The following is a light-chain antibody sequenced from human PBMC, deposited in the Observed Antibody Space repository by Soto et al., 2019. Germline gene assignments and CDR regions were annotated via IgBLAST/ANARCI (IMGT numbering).Light chain of an antibody. J-gene: IGKJ1*01. CDR3: QQRRT. V-gene: IGKV3-11*01. Sequence: EIVLTQSPATLSLSPGERATLSCRASQSVSSYLAWYQQKPGQAPRLLIYDASNRATGIPARFSGSGSGTYFTLTISSLEPEDFAVYYCQQRRTFGQGTKV. CDR2: DAS. CDR1: QSVSSY.